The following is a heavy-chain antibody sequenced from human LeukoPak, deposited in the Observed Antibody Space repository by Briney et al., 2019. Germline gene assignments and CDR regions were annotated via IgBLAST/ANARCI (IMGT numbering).Heavy chain of an antibody. CDR2: IYYSGST. CDR1: GGSISSYY. J-gene: IGHJ4*02. Sequence: PSETLSLTCTVSGGSISSYYWSWIRQPPGKGLEWIGYIYYSGSTNYNPSPKSRVTISVDTSKNQFSLKLSSVTAADTAVYYCASMDSSGWPFDYWGQGTLVTVSS. CDR3: ASMDSSGWPFDY. D-gene: IGHD6-19*01. V-gene: IGHV4-59*01.